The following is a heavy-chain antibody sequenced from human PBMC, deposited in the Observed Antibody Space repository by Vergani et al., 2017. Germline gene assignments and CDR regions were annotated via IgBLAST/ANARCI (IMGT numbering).Heavy chain of an antibody. CDR2: ISYDGSNK. D-gene: IGHD3-9*01. J-gene: IGHJ4*02. V-gene: IGHV3-30*18. Sequence: QVQLLESGGGVVQPGRSLRLSCAASGFTFSSSGMHWVRQAPGKGLEWLAVISYDGSNKYYADSVKGRFNISRDNSKNTLYLQKNSLRAEEPAVYYCAKDILYDMLTEEGGYWGQGTLVTVSS. CDR3: AKDILYDMLTEEGGY. CDR1: GFTFSSSG.